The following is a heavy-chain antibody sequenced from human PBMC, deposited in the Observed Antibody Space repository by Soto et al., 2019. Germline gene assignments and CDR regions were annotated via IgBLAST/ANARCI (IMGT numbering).Heavy chain of an antibody. Sequence: QVQLVQYGTEVKKPGASVKVSCKASGYTFTSYGISWVRQAPGQGLEWMGWISAYNGNTNYAQKLQGRVTMTTDTSTSTAYMELRSLRSDDTSVYYCARDRNWNDGYHYYGMDVWGQGTTVTVSS. CDR1: GYTFTSYG. J-gene: IGHJ6*02. CDR3: ARDRNWNDGYHYYGMDV. V-gene: IGHV1-18*01. D-gene: IGHD1-1*01. CDR2: ISAYNGNT.